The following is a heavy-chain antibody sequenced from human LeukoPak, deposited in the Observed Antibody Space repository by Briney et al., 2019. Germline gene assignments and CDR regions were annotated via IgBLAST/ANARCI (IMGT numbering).Heavy chain of an antibody. CDR1: GGSISSYY. CDR3: ARDPTATFAFDI. Sequence: SETLSLTCTVSGGSISSYYWNWIRQPAGKGLEWIGRIYTSGSTNYNPSLKSRVTMSVDTSKNQFSLNLSSVAAADTAVYYCARDPTATFAFDIWGQGTMVTVSS. J-gene: IGHJ3*02. CDR2: IYTSGST. V-gene: IGHV4-4*07. D-gene: IGHD1-26*01.